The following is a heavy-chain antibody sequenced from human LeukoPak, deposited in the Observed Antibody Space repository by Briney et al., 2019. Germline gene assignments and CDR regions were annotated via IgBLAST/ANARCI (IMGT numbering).Heavy chain of an antibody. D-gene: IGHD1-1*01. Sequence: PSETLSLTCTVSGASISTINPFWDWIRQPPGKGLEWIGTIHYTGSTYYSPSLKSRVALSVDTSKNQFSLKLRSVTAADTAVYYCARRLEIATYFDYLGQGTLVTVAS. CDR3: ARRLEIATYFDY. J-gene: IGHJ4*02. V-gene: IGHV4-39*01. CDR2: IHYTGST. CDR1: GASISTINPF.